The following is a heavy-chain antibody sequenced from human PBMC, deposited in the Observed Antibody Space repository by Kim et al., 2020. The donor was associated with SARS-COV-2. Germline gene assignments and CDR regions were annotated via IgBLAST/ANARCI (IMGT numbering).Heavy chain of an antibody. V-gene: IGHV3-11*04. Sequence: VTGRVTESRHNAKNSLYLQMNSLSAEDTAVYYCARDTGDLGAASGMDVWGQGTTVTVSS. D-gene: IGHD1-26*01. J-gene: IGHJ6*02. CDR3: ARDTGDLGAASGMDV.